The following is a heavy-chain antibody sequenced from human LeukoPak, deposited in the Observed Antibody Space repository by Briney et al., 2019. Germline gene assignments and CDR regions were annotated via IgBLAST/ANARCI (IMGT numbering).Heavy chain of an antibody. V-gene: IGHV3-21*04. CDR2: ISSSSSYI. Sequence: GGSLRLSCAASGFTVSTNYMNWVRQAPGKGLEWVSSISSSSSYIYYADSVKGRFTISRDNSKDTLYLQMNSLRAEDTAVYYCAKRYRSSWSSFDYWGQGTLVTVSS. CDR3: AKRYRSSWSSFDY. CDR1: GFTVSTNY. J-gene: IGHJ4*02. D-gene: IGHD6-13*01.